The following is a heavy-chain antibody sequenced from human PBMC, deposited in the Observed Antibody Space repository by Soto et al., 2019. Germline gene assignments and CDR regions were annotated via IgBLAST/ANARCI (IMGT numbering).Heavy chain of an antibody. CDR3: AKEGIAAADPYFDY. Sequence: QVQMVESGGGVVQPGRSLRLSCAASGFTFSSYGMHWVRQAPGKGLEWVAVISYDGSNKYYADSVKGRFTISRDNSKNTLYLQMNSLRAEDTAVDYCAKEGIAAADPYFDYWGQGTLVTDSS. V-gene: IGHV3-30*18. CDR2: ISYDGSNK. J-gene: IGHJ4*02. CDR1: GFTFSSYG. D-gene: IGHD6-13*01.